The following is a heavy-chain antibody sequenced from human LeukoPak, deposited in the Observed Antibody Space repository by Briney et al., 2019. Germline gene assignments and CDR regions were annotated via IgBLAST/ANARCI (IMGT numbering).Heavy chain of an antibody. V-gene: IGHV4-39*07. CDR1: GGSISSSSYY. CDR2: IYYSGST. CDR3: AREGITMVRGVINRYYYYYMDV. J-gene: IGHJ6*03. Sequence: SETLSLTCTVSGGSISSSSYYWGWIRQPPGKGLEWIGSIYYSGSTYYNPSLKSRVTISVDTSKNQFSLKLSSVTAADTAVYYCAREGITMVRGVINRYYYYYMDVWGKGTTVTVSS. D-gene: IGHD3-10*01.